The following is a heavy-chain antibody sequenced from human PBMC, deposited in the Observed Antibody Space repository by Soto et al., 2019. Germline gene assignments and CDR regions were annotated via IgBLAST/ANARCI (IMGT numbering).Heavy chain of an antibody. CDR2: IYHSGST. D-gene: IGHD3-10*01. Sequence: PSETLSLTCAVSGYSISSGYYWGWIRQPPGKGLEWIGSIYHSGSTYYNPSLKSRVTISVDRSKNQFFLKLNSVTAADTAVYYCARAMVRGPFNWFDPWGQGTLVTVSS. CDR3: ARAMVRGPFNWFDP. J-gene: IGHJ5*02. V-gene: IGHV4-38-2*01. CDR1: GYSISSGYY.